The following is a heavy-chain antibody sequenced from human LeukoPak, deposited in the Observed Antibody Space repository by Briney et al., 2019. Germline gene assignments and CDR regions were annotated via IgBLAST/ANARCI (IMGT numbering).Heavy chain of an antibody. D-gene: IGHD1-26*01. Sequence: SETLSLTCTVSGGSISSSSYYWGWIRQPPGKGLEWTGSIYYSGSTYYNPSLKSRVTISVDTSKNQFSLKLSSVTAADRAVFYCARGEAIVGPFYCCVQGSLVTVSS. CDR2: IYYSGST. J-gene: IGHJ4*02. V-gene: IGHV4-39*01. CDR1: GGSISSSSYY. CDR3: ARGEAIVGPFYC.